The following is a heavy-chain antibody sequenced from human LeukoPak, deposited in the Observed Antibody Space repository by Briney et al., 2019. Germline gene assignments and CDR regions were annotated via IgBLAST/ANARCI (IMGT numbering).Heavy chain of an antibody. CDR3: ARDLSFGAPYNWFDP. V-gene: IGHV3-21*01. CDR1: GFTFSSYS. Sequence: GGSLRLSCAASGFTFSSYSMNWVRQAPGKGLEWVSSISSSSSYIYYADSVKGRFTISRDNAKKSLYLQMNSLRVEDTAVYYCARDLSFGAPYNWFDPWGQGTLVTVSS. D-gene: IGHD3-10*01. CDR2: ISSSSSYI. J-gene: IGHJ5*02.